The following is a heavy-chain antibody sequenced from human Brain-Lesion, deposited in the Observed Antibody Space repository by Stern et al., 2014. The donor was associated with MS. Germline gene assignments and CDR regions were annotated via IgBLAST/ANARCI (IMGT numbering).Heavy chain of an antibody. CDR2: FDPEDGET. D-gene: IGHD1-26*01. V-gene: IGHV1-24*01. Sequence: VQLVESGAEVKKPGASVKVSCKVSGYTLTELSMLWVRQAPRKGLERMGGFDPEDGETIYAQKFQGRVTMTEDTSTDIAYMELSSLRSEDTAVYYCATLSPGAGGNYYRHFDYWGQGTLVTVSS. J-gene: IGHJ4*02. CDR1: GYTLTELS. CDR3: ATLSPGAGGNYYRHFDY.